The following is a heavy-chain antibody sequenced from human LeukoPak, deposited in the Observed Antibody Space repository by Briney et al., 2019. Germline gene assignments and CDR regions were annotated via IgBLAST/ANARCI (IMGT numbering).Heavy chain of an antibody. J-gene: IGHJ4*02. CDR1: GFTFSSYN. V-gene: IGHV3-21*01. CDR3: ARVSLGAAAGTSR. CDR2: ISSSSSYI. D-gene: IGHD6-13*01. Sequence: PGGSLRLSCAASGFTFSSYNMNWVRQAPGKGLEWVPSISSSSSYIYYTDSVKGRFTISRDNAKNSLYLQMNSLRADDTAIYYCARVSLGAAAGTSRWGQGTLVTVSS.